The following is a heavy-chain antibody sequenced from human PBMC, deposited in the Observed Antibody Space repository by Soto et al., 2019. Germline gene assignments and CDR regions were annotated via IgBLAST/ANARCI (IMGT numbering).Heavy chain of an antibody. D-gene: IGHD6-25*01. V-gene: IGHV1-8*01. CDR2: MNPNTGNT. CDR3: ARRKERSGPYYLDY. J-gene: IGHJ4*02. Sequence: QVQLVQSGAEVKKPGASVKVSCKASGYTFATYDFAWVRQATGQGLEWMGWMNPNTGNTGYAQAFRGRVTMTRNTSITTAYIELSSLRSEDPAVYFCARRKERSGPYYLDYWGQGTLVTVSS. CDR1: GYTFATYD.